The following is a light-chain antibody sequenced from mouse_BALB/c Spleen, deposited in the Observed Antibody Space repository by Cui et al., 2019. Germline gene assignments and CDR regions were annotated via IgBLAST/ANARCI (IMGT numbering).Light chain of an antibody. V-gene: IGKV6-20*01. Sequence: NMVMTQSTKSMSMSVGERVTLSCKASENVGTYVSWYQQKPEQSPKLLIYGASNRYTGVPDRFTGSGSATDFTLTISSVQAEDLADYHCGQSYSYPMYTFGGGTKLEIK. CDR1: ENVGTY. J-gene: IGKJ2*01. CDR2: GAS. CDR3: GQSYSYPMYT.